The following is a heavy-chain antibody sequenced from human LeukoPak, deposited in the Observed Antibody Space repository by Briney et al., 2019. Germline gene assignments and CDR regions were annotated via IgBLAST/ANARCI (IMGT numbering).Heavy chain of an antibody. J-gene: IGHJ6*04. V-gene: IGHV3-48*04. Sequence: GGSLRLSCAASGFTFSSYGMSWVRQAPGKGLEWVSYISSSSSTIYYADSVKGRFTISRDNAKNSLYLQMNSLRAEDTAVYYCAELGITMIGGVWGKGATVTISS. CDR2: ISSSSSTI. CDR3: AELGITMIGGV. CDR1: GFTFSSYG. D-gene: IGHD3-10*02.